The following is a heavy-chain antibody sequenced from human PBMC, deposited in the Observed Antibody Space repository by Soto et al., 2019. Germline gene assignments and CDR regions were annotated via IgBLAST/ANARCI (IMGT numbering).Heavy chain of an antibody. CDR2: IWYDGSNK. Sequence: QVQLVESGGGVVQPGRSLRLSCAASGFTFSLYGMQWVRQAPGKGLEWVAVIWYDGSNKFYADSVKGRFTISRDNSKNTLYMQMKSLRDDETAVYYCARGLRGISFYGMDVWGQGTTVIVSS. J-gene: IGHJ6*02. CDR1: GFTFSLYG. D-gene: IGHD3-16*01. V-gene: IGHV3-33*01. CDR3: ARGLRGISFYGMDV.